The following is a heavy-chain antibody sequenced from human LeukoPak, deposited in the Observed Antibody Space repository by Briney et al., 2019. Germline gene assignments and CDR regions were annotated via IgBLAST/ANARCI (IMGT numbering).Heavy chain of an antibody. Sequence: PSETLSLTCTVSGGSISSYYWSWIRQPPGKGLEWIGYIYYSGSTNYNPSLKSRVTIAVDTSKTQFSLKLSSVTAADTAVYYCARARGGYPFDYWGQGTLVTVSS. CDR2: IYYSGST. CDR1: GGSISSYY. D-gene: IGHD5-12*01. V-gene: IGHV4-59*01. J-gene: IGHJ4*02. CDR3: ARARGGYPFDY.